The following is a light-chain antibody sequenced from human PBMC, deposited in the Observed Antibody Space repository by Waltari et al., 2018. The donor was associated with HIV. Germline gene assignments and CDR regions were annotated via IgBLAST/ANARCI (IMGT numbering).Light chain of an antibody. J-gene: IGKJ3*01. Sequence: EIVLTQSPATLSLSPGERATLSCRASQDISSHLAWFQQKPGQAPRLLIYDTSNRATGIPSMFSGSGSGTDFTLTISSLEPEDFAVYHCQQRSAWPLTFGPGTKVDIK. V-gene: IGKV3-11*01. CDR2: DTS. CDR3: QQRSAWPLT. CDR1: QDISSH.